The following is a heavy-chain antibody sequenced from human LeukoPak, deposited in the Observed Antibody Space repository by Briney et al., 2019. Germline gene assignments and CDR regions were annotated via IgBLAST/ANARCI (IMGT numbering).Heavy chain of an antibody. V-gene: IGHV4-4*07. CDR1: GGSISSYY. CDR2: IYTSGTT. J-gene: IGHJ5*02. CDR3: ARALCINGICEWFDP. Sequence: SETLTLTCTVSGGSISSYYWGWIRQPAGKGLEWIGRIYTSGTTNYNPSLKSRVTMSVDTSKNQFSLKLRSVTAADTAVYYCARALCINGICEWFDPWGQGTLVTVSS. D-gene: IGHD2-8*01.